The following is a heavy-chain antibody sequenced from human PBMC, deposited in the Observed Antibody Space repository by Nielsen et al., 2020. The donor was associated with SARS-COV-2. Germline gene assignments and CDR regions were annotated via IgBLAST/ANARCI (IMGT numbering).Heavy chain of an antibody. CDR2: IAYDGSDK. CDR1: GFTFRSYG. J-gene: IGHJ6*03. D-gene: IGHD2-8*02. CDR3: ARDTGPYYMDV. Sequence: GESLKISCAASGFTFRSYGMHWVRQAPGKGLEWVAVIAYDGSDKYYADSVKGRFTISRDNSKNTLYLQMNSLRAEDTAVYYCARDTGPYYMDVWGKGTTVTVSS. V-gene: IGHV3-30*03.